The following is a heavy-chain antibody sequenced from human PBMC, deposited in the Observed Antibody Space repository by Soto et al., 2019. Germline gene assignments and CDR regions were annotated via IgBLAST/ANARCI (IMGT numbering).Heavy chain of an antibody. CDR1: GFNFNSYR. V-gene: IGHV3-7*01. CDR2: IKQDGSET. D-gene: IGHD6-25*01. Sequence: GGSLRLSCAASGFNFNSYRMSWLRQVPGKGLEWVANIKQDGSETNYVQSVKGRFTISRDNAKNSLYLQMNSLRAEDTAVYYCAGEVWEERIRQLYYHGMDVWGQGTTVTVSS. J-gene: IGHJ6*02. CDR3: AGEVWEERIRQLYYHGMDV.